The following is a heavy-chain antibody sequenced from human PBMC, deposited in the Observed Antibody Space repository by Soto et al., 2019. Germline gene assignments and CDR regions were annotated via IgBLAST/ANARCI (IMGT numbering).Heavy chain of an antibody. CDR2: VYYNGKT. Sequence: PSETLSLTCTVSGGSISSGDYYWSWIRQPPGKGLEWIGNVYYNGKTYYNPSLKRRLTISVDTSNNQFYLKLYSLTAADTAVYYCARFCGSYNVRYFDSWGQGSLVTVSS. V-gene: IGHV4-39*01. D-gene: IGHD3-16*01. CDR1: GGSISSGDYY. CDR3: ARFCGSYNVRYFDS. J-gene: IGHJ4*03.